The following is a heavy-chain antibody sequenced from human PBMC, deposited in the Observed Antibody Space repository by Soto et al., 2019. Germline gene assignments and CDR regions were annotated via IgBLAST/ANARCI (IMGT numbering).Heavy chain of an antibody. CDR3: ARIPLQLERRLQGYAFDI. CDR2: IFSNDEK. D-gene: IGHD1-1*01. J-gene: IGHJ3*02. CDR1: GFSLSNARMG. Sequence: GSGPTLVNPTETLTLTCTVSGFSLSNARMGVSWIRQPPGKALEWLAHIFSNDEKSYSTSLKSRLTISKDTSKSQVVLTMTNMDPVDTATYYCARIPLQLERRLQGYAFDIWGQGTMVTVSS. V-gene: IGHV2-26*01.